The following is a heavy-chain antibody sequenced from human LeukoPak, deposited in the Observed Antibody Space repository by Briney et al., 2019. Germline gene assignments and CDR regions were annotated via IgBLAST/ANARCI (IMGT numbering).Heavy chain of an antibody. D-gene: IGHD2-2*01. J-gene: IGHJ4*02. CDR2: LWYDGSHI. CDR3: ARVAVGVFDY. V-gene: IGHV3-33*01. Sequence: GGSLRLSCAASGFTFSTYAMHWVRQAPGKGLEWVAGLWYDGSHIHYVDSVKGRFTISRDNSRDTLYLQMNSLRGEDTAVYYCARVAVGVFDYWGQGTLVTVSS. CDR1: GFTFSTYA.